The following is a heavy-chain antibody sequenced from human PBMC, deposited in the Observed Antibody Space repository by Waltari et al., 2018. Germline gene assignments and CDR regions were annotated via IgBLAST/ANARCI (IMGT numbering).Heavy chain of an antibody. Sequence: QVQLVQSGAEVKKPGASVKVSCKVSGYTLTELSIHWVRQAPGKGLEWMGGFDPEDGETIYAQKFQGRVTMTEDTSTDTAYMELSSLRSEDTAVYYCATDAGGWQQLVTTPPRNWGQGTLVTVSS. CDR3: ATDAGGWQQLVTTPPRN. V-gene: IGHV1-24*01. CDR2: FDPEDGET. J-gene: IGHJ4*02. D-gene: IGHD6-13*01. CDR1: GYTLTELS.